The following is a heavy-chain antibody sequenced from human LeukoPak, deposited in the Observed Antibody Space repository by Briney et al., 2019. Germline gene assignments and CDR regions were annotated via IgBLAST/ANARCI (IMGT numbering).Heavy chain of an antibody. Sequence: SETLSLTSPVSGGSPSSIYWSWIRHPPGKGLEWIGSILSSGRTNYNPSLESRVTISVDTSKNQFSLKLSSVTAADTAVYYCARAPGIMARGWFDPWGQGTLVTVSS. J-gene: IGHJ5*02. V-gene: IGHV4-59*01. CDR1: GGSPSSIY. D-gene: IGHD3-10*01. CDR2: ILSSGRT. CDR3: ARAPGIMARGWFDP.